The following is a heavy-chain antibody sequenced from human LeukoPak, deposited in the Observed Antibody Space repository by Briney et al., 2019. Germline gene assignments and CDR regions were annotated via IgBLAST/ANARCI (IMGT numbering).Heavy chain of an antibody. CDR2: ISSSSSTI. CDR1: GFTFSSYS. D-gene: IGHD3-16*02. V-gene: IGHV3-48*02. Sequence: GGSLRLSCAASGFTFSSYSMSWVRQAPGKGREWGSYISSSSSTIYYADSVKGRVTISRDNAKNSLYLQMNSVRDEDTAVYYSAKDVGRMGELSYFDSWGQGTLVTVSS. CDR3: AKDVGRMGELSYFDS. J-gene: IGHJ4*02.